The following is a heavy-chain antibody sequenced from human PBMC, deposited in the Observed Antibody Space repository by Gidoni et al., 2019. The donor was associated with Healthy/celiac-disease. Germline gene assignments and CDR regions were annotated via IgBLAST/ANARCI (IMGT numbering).Heavy chain of an antibody. D-gene: IGHD6-13*01. J-gene: IGHJ6*02. CDR3: ARLAAAGYTYYYGMDV. CDR2: ISSSSSYI. V-gene: IGHV3-21*01. Sequence: EVQLVESGGGLVKPGGSLRLSCAASGFTFSSYSMNWVRPAPGKGLEWFSSISSSSSYIYYADSVKGRFTISRDNAKNSLYLQMNSLRAEDTAVYYCARLAAAGYTYYYGMDVWGQGTTVTVSS. CDR1: GFTFSSYS.